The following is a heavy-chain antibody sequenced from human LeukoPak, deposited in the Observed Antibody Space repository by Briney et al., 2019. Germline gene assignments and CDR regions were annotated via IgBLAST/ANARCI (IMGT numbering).Heavy chain of an antibody. CDR3: ARGGYGSGSYCDYYYYYMDV. V-gene: IGHV4-59*01. CDR2: IYYSGST. CDR1: GGSISSYY. J-gene: IGHJ6*03. D-gene: IGHD3-10*01. Sequence: SETLSLTCTVSGGSISSYYWSWIRQPPGKGLEWIGYIYYSGSTNYNPSLKSRVTISVDTSKNQFSLKLSSVTAADTAVYYCARGGYGSGSYCDYYYYYMDVWGKGTTVTVSS.